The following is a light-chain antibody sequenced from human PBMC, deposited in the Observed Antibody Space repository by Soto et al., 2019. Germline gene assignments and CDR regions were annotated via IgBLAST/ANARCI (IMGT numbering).Light chain of an antibody. CDR3: QQRYNWIFT. Sequence: EIVLTQSPATLSLSPGERATLSCRASQSVSSSLAWYQQKPGRAPRLLIYDASCRATGIPARFSGSGSGTDFTLTISSLEPEDFAVYYCQQRYNWIFTFGPGTKLEIK. V-gene: IGKV3-11*01. CDR2: DAS. J-gene: IGKJ3*01. CDR1: QSVSSS.